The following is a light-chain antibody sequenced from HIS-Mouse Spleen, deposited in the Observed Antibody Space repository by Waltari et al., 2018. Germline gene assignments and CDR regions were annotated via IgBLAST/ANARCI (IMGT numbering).Light chain of an antibody. Sequence: QSVLTQPPSASGTPGPRVTISCSGSSSNIGSNHVYWYQQLPGTAPKLLIYRNNQRPSGVPDRFSGSKSGTSASLAISGLRSEDEADYYCAAWDDSLSGYVFGTGTKVTVL. CDR1: SSNIGSNH. CDR2: RNN. V-gene: IGLV1-47*01. J-gene: IGLJ1*01. CDR3: AAWDDSLSGYV.